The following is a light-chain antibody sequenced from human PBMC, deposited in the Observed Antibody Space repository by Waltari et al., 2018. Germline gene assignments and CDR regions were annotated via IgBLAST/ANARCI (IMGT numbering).Light chain of an antibody. CDR3: SSYRTSSTFV. J-gene: IGLJ1*01. CDR1: SSDVGGYYH. V-gene: IGLV2-14*01. Sequence: QSALTQPASVSGSPGQSIPISCTGTSSDVGGYYHDSWYQQTPGKAPKLLIYDVPKRPLGVSNRYSGSKSGNTASLTISGLQAEDEAVYYCSSYRTSSTFVFGPGTKVTVL. CDR2: DVP.